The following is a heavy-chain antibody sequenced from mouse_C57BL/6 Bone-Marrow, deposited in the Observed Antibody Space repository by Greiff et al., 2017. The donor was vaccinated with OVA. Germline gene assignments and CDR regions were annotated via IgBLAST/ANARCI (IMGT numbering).Heavy chain of an antibody. V-gene: IGHV1-59*01. Sequence: VQLQQPGAELVRPGTSVKLSCKASGYTFTSYWMHWVKQRAGQGLEWIGVIDPSDSYTNYNQKFKGKATLTVDTSSSTAYMQLSSLTSEDSAVYYCAREEVYGYWGQGTTLTVSS. CDR3: AREEVYGY. J-gene: IGHJ2*01. CDR1: GYTFTSYW. CDR2: IDPSDSYT. D-gene: IGHD1-1*01.